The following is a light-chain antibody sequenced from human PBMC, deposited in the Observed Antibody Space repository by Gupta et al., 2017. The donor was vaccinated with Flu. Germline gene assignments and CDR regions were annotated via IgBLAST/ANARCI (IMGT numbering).Light chain of an antibody. CDR3: QQTYSTPWT. J-gene: IGKJ1*01. Sequence: DIQMTQSPSSLSASVGDRVTIPCRTSQSISTYLNWYQQKPGKAPKLLIYSASSLQSGVPSRFSGSGSGSDFTLTISSLQPEDFATYYCQQTYSTPWTFGHGTEVEIK. CDR2: SAS. V-gene: IGKV1-39*01. CDR1: QSISTY.